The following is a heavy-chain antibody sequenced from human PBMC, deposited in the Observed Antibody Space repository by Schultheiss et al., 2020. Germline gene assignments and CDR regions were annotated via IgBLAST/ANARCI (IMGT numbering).Heavy chain of an antibody. CDR3: ARGRAVAGTCFDY. CDR1: GGSFSGYY. Sequence: GSLRLSCAVYGGSFSGYYWSWIRQPPGKGLEWIGEINHSGSTNYNPFLKSRVTISVDTSKNQFSLKLSSVTAADTAVYYCARGRAVAGTCFDYWGQGTLVTVSS. V-gene: IGHV4-34*01. D-gene: IGHD6-19*01. CDR2: INHSGST. J-gene: IGHJ4*02.